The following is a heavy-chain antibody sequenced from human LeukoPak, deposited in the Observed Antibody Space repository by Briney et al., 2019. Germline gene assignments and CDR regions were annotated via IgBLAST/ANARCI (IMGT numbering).Heavy chain of an antibody. CDR1: GYSFTSSW. V-gene: IGHV5-51*01. D-gene: IGHD6-19*01. CDR2: IYPGDSET. Sequence: GESLKISCKPSGYSFTSSWIGWVRQMPGKGLEWMGIIYPGDSETIYSPSFQGQVTISVDKSFSTAYLQWTSPKASDTAMYYCARQYITGWQPFDYWGQGTLVTVSS. J-gene: IGHJ4*02. CDR3: ARQYITGWQPFDY.